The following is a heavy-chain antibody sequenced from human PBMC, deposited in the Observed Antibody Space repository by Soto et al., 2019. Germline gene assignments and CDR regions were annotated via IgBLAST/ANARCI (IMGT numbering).Heavy chain of an antibody. Sequence: QVYLVQSGAEVRRPGASVKVSCTAFGYILTGYSLHWVRQAPGQGLEGMGWIDPNSGATNSAERFHGRVSMARDTSISVSYLELRSLRSGETAVYYCARGYGSSPNMELRFGMDVWGQGTTISVSS. CDR1: GYILTGYS. J-gene: IGHJ6*02. CDR2: IDPNSGAT. CDR3: ARGYGSSPNMELRFGMDV. V-gene: IGHV1-2*02. D-gene: IGHD5-18*01.